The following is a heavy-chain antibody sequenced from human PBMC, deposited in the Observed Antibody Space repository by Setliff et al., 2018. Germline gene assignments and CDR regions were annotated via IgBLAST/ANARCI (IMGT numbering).Heavy chain of an antibody. CDR2: ISSSYTI. J-gene: IGHJ4*02. V-gene: IGHV3-48*04. Sequence: PGGSLRLSCSASGFTFSDYSMNWVRQAPGKGLEWVSNISSSYTIYYADSVKGRFTISRDNAKNTLYLQMNSLRAEDTAVYYCTRAREWELLVHYSDFWGQETLVTSPQ. D-gene: IGHD1-26*01. CDR1: GFTFSDYS. CDR3: TRAREWELLVHYSDF.